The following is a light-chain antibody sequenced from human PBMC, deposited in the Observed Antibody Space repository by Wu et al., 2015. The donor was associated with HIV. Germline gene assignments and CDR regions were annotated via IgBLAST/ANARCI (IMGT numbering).Light chain of an antibody. V-gene: IGKV3-11*01. CDR3: QQGTIWPLT. Sequence: EIVLTQSPATLSLSPGERATLSCRASQSVSISLAWYQQKPGQPPRLLINDASNRATGIPARFSGSGSGTDFTLTISSLEPEDFALYYCQQGTIWPLTFGQGTRLEIK. CDR1: QSVSIS. CDR2: DAS. J-gene: IGKJ5*01.